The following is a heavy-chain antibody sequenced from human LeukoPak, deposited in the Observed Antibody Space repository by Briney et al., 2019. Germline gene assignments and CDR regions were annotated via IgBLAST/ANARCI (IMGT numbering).Heavy chain of an antibody. Sequence: GGSLRLSCAASGFTFSSYGMHWVRQAPGKGLEWVAAIWYDGSNKYYADSVKGRFTISRDNSKNTLYLQMNSLRAEDTAVYYCASSLPSGSYYGPFDYWGQGTLVTVSS. D-gene: IGHD1-26*01. CDR3: ASSLPSGSYYGPFDY. V-gene: IGHV3-33*01. CDR2: IWYDGSNK. J-gene: IGHJ4*02. CDR1: GFTFSSYG.